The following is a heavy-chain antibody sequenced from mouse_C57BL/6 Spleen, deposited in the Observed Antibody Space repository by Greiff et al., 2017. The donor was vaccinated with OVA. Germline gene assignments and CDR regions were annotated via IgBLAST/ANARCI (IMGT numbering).Heavy chain of an antibody. CDR1: GFTFTDYY. Sequence: EVKLMESGGGLVQPGGSLSLSCAASGFTFTDYYMSWVRQPPGKALEWLGFIRNKANGYTTEYSASVKGRFTISRDNSQSILYLQMNALRAEDSATYYCARWIGGLFDYWGQGTTLTVSS. CDR3: ARWIGGLFDY. J-gene: IGHJ2*01. CDR2: IRNKANGYTT. V-gene: IGHV7-3*01. D-gene: IGHD2-14*01.